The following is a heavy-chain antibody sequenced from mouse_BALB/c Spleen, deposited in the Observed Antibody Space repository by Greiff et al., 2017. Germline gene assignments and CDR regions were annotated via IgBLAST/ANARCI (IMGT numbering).Heavy chain of an antibody. V-gene: IGHV3-2*02. D-gene: IGHD1-2*01. CDR1: GYSITSDYA. J-gene: IGHJ4*01. CDR3: ARSDYGYGNGYAMDY. Sequence: EVQLQESGPGLVKPSQSLSLTCTVTGYSITSDYAWNWIRQFPGNKLEWMGYISYSGSTSYNPSLKSRISITRDTSKNQFFLQLNSVTTEDTATYYCARSDYGYGNGYAMDYWGQGTSVTVSS. CDR2: ISYSGST.